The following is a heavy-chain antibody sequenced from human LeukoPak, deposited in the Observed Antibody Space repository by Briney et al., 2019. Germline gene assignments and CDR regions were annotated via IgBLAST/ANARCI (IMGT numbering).Heavy chain of an antibody. V-gene: IGHV4-34*01. CDR1: GGSISSYY. D-gene: IGHD5-12*01. CDR2: INHSGST. J-gene: IGHJ5*02. Sequence: SETLSLTCSVSGGSISSYYWSWIRQPPGKGLEWIGEINHSGSTNYNPSLKSRVTISVDTSKNQFSLKLSSVTAADTAVYYCAVLRGWLRIWWFDPWGQGTLVTVSS. CDR3: AVLRGWLRIWWFDP.